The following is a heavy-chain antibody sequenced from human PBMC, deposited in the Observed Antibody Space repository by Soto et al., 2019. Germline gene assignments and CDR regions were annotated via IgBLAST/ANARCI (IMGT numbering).Heavy chain of an antibody. Sequence: SETLSLTCTVSGGSVSSGSYYWSWIRQPPGKGLEWIGYIYYSGSTNYNPSLKSRVTISVDTSKNQFSLKLSSVTAADTAVYHSARHYAFCSGYYPTIGIRAFDIWGQGTMVTVSS. J-gene: IGHJ3*02. CDR1: GGSVSSGSYY. D-gene: IGHD3-3*01. V-gene: IGHV4-61*01. CDR3: ARHYAFCSGYYPTIGIRAFDI. CDR2: IYYSGST.